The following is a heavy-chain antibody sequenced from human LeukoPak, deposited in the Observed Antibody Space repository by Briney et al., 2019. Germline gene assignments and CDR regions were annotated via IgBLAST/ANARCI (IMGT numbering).Heavy chain of an antibody. CDR3: ARQSRGHRKGSSWYSGWFDP. CDR1: GGTFSSYA. Sequence: GSSVKVSCKASGGTFSSYAISWVRQAPGQGLEWMGGIIPIFGTANYAQKFQGRVTITTDESTSTAYMELSSLRSEDTAVYYCARQSRGHRKGSSWYSGWFDPWGQGTLVTVSS. D-gene: IGHD6-13*01. CDR2: IIPIFGTA. V-gene: IGHV1-69*05. J-gene: IGHJ5*02.